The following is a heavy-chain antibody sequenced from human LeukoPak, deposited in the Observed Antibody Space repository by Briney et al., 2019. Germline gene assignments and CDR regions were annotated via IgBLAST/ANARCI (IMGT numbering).Heavy chain of an antibody. V-gene: IGHV3-30*02. J-gene: IGHJ6*02. Sequence: GGSLRLSCAVSGFTFSSYGMHWVRQAPGKGLEWVAFIRYDGSNKYYADSVKGRFTISRDNSKNTLYLQMNSLRAEDTAVYYCAKDSSKYNWNDAGMDVWGQGTTVTVSS. CDR1: GFTFSSYG. D-gene: IGHD1-20*01. CDR2: IRYDGSNK. CDR3: AKDSSKYNWNDAGMDV.